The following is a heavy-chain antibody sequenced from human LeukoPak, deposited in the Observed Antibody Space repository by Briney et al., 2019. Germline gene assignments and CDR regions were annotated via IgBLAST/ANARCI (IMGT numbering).Heavy chain of an antibody. D-gene: IGHD2-15*01. J-gene: IGHJ5*02. CDR2: INPNSGGT. Sequence: ASVKVSCKASGYTFTGYYMHWVRQAPGQGLEWMGWINPNSGGTNYAQKFQGRVTMTRDTSTSTVYMELSSLRSEDTAVYYCARTRPQYCSGGSCYHSYNWFDPWGQGTLVTVSS. CDR1: GYTFTGYY. V-gene: IGHV1-2*02. CDR3: ARTRPQYCSGGSCYHSYNWFDP.